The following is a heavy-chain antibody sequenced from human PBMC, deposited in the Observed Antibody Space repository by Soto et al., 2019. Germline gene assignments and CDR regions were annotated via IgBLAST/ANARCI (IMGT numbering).Heavy chain of an antibody. D-gene: IGHD3-16*02. V-gene: IGHV1-18*01. Sequence: QVPLVQSGAEVKKPEASVKVSCKASGYTFTSYGISWVRQAPGQGLEWMGWISAYNGNTNYAQKLQGRVTMTTDTSTSTAYMELRSLRSDDTAVYYCARSLITFGGVIVIPSYYFDYWGQGTLVTVSS. CDR1: GYTFTSYG. J-gene: IGHJ4*02. CDR3: ARSLITFGGVIVIPSYYFDY. CDR2: ISAYNGNT.